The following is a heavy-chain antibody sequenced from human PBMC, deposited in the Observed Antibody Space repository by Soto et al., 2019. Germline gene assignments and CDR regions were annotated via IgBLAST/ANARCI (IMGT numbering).Heavy chain of an antibody. CDR3: ARESVAAAAPHY. D-gene: IGHD6-13*01. Sequence: QVQLVESGGGVVQPGRSLRLSCAASGFTFSSYGMHWVRQAPGKGLEWVAVIWYDGSNKYYADSVKGRFTISRDNSKNTLYLQMNSLRAEDTAVYYCARESVAAAAPHYWGQGTLVTISS. J-gene: IGHJ4*02. CDR2: IWYDGSNK. CDR1: GFTFSSYG. V-gene: IGHV3-33*01.